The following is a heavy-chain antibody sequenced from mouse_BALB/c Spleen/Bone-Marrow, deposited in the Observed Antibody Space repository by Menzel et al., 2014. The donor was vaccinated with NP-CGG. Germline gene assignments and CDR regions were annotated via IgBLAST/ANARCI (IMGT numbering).Heavy chain of an antibody. CDR1: GFNIKDTY. CDR2: IDPANGNT. D-gene: IGHD1-1*01. V-gene: IGHV14-3*02. J-gene: IGHJ2*01. Sequence: VQLQQSGAELVKPGASVKLSCTASGFNIKDTYMHWVKQRPEQGLEWIGRIDPANGNTKYDPKFQGKATITADTSSNTAFLPLSSLTSEDTAVYYCARIYYYGRGYFDYWGQGTTLTVSS. CDR3: ARIYYYGRGYFDY.